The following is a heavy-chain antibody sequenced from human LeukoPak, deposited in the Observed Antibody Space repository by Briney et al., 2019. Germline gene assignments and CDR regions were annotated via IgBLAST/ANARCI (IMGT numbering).Heavy chain of an antibody. J-gene: IGHJ4*02. D-gene: IGHD3-22*01. V-gene: IGHV1-69*02. CDR3: AHFTNYYDSSGSDY. CDR2: IIPILGIA. CDR1: GYTFTSYY. Sequence: SVKVSCKASGYTFTSYYMHWVRQAPGQGLEWMGRIIPILGIANYAQKFQGRVTITADKSTSTAYMELSSLRSEDTAVCYCAHFTNYYDSSGSDYWGQGTLVTVSS.